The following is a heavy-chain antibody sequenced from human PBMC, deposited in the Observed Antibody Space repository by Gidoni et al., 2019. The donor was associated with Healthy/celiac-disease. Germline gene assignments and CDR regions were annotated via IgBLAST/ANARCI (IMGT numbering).Heavy chain of an antibody. CDR2: INHSGST. Sequence: QVQLQQWGAGLLKPSETLSLPCAVYGGSFSGYSWSWIRQPPGKGLEGIGEINHSGSTNYNPSLKSRVTISVDTSKNQFSLKLSSVTAADTAVYYCARGRPIAVAGYFDYWGQGTLVTVSS. CDR3: ARGRPIAVAGYFDY. D-gene: IGHD6-19*01. V-gene: IGHV4-34*01. J-gene: IGHJ4*02. CDR1: GGSFSGYS.